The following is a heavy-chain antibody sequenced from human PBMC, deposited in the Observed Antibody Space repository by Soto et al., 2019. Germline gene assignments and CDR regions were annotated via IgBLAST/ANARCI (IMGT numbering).Heavy chain of an antibody. CDR2: IRSKAYGGIT. CDR3: TRSRGYCSSTSCHRYDY. V-gene: IGHV3-49*03. Sequence: GGSLRLSCTASGFTFGDYAMSWFRQAPGKGLEWVGFIRSKAYGGITEYAASVKGRFTISRDDSKSIAYLQMNSLKTEDTAVYYCTRSRGYCSSTSCHRYDYWGQGTLVTVSS. J-gene: IGHJ4*02. D-gene: IGHD2-2*02. CDR1: GFTFGDYA.